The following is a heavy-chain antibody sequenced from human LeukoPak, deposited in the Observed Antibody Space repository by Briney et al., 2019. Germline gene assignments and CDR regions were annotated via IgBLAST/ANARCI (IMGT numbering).Heavy chain of an antibody. CDR1: GFTFSSYA. CDR3: AREISGYDDYYFDY. V-gene: IGHV3-30*04. J-gene: IGHJ4*02. Sequence: PGRSLRLSCAASGFTFSSYAMHWVRQAPGKGLEWVAVISYDGSNKYYADSVKGRFTISRDNSKNTLYLQMNSLRAEDTAAYYCAREISGYDDYYFDYWGQGTLVTVSS. CDR2: ISYDGSNK. D-gene: IGHD5-12*01.